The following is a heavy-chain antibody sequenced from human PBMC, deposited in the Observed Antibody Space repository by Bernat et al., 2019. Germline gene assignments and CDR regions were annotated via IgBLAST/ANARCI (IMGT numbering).Heavy chain of an antibody. D-gene: IGHD3-22*01. CDR1: GGSISSSSYY. V-gene: IGHV4-39*01. CDR2: IYYSGST. Sequence: QLQLQESGPGLVKPSETLSLTCTVSGGSISSSSYYWGWIRQPPGKGLEWIGSIYYSGSTYYNPSLKSRVTISVDTSKYQFSLKLSSVTAADTVVYYCARTHYYDSSGYSIGAFDIWGQGTMVTVSS. J-gene: IGHJ3*02. CDR3: ARTHYYDSSGYSIGAFDI.